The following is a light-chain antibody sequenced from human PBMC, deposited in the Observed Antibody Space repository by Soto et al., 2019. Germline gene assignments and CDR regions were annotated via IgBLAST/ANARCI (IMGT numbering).Light chain of an antibody. CDR1: QSVTSNS. CDR2: GAS. CDR3: QQYGSSPRT. J-gene: IGKJ5*01. Sequence: EIVLTQFPGPLSLSPGERATLSCRXSQSVTSNSLAWYQQKVGRAPRVLIYGASNRATGIPDRFSGSGSGTDFALTITRLEPEDFAVYFCQQYGSSPRTFGQGTRLEIK. V-gene: IGKV3-20*01.